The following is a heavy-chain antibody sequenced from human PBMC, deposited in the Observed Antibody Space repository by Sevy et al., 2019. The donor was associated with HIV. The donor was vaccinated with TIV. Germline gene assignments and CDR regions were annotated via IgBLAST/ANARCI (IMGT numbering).Heavy chain of an antibody. CDR1: GFTFSTYA. V-gene: IGHV3-23*01. J-gene: IGHJ4*02. Sequence: GGSLRLSCAASGFTFSTYAMTWVRQAPGKGLEWVSVISLSGCDTYYANSVKGRFTISRDNSKNTLYLQMNSLSAEDTAVYYCAKDRVSGTYYTCDFDYWGQGTLVTVSS. CDR2: ISLSGCDT. D-gene: IGHD3-10*01. CDR3: AKDRVSGTYYTCDFDY.